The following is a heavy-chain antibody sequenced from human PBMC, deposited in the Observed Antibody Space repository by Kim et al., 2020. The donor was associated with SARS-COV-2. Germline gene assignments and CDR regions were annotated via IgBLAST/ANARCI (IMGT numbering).Heavy chain of an antibody. CDR3: AKFAGTDYYYYYGMDV. J-gene: IGHJ6*02. V-gene: IGHV3-23*01. CDR2: ISGSGGST. D-gene: IGHD1-1*01. Sequence: GGSLRLSCAASGFTFSSYAMSWVRQAPGKGLEWVSAISGSGGSTYYADSVKGRFTISRDNSKNTLYLQMNSLRAEDTAVYYCAKFAGTDYYYYYGMDVWGQGTTVTVSS. CDR1: GFTFSSYA.